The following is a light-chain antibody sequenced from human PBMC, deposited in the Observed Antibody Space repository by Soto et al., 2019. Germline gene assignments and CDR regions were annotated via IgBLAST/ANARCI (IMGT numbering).Light chain of an antibody. CDR2: NVR. J-gene: IGLJ2*01. V-gene: IGLV2-14*01. CDR1: SSDVGGYDY. Sequence: QSVLTQPASGSGSPGQSITISCTGTSSDVGGYDYVSWYQQYAGKAPKLTIYNVRNRPSGVSNRFSGSKSGNTASLTISGLQPEDEADYFCSSYTNSGTVLFGGGTKLTVL. CDR3: SSYTNSGTVL.